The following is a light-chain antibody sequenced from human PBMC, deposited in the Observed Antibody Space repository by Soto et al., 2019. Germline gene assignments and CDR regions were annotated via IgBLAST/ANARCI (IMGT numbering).Light chain of an antibody. CDR2: DAS. J-gene: IGKJ5*01. Sequence: EIVLTQSPATLSLSPGERATLSCRASQSVSTYLAWYQQKPGQAPRLLIYDASNRATGIPARFSGSGSGTDSTLTISSLEPEDFAVYYCQHRYNWPLTFGQGTRLEIK. CDR1: QSVSTY. V-gene: IGKV3-11*01. CDR3: QHRYNWPLT.